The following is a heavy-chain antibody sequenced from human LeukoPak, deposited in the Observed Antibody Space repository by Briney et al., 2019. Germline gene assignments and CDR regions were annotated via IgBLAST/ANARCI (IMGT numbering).Heavy chain of an antibody. J-gene: IGHJ4*02. CDR1: GGSISSSNYY. Sequence: SETLSLTCTVSGGSISSSNYYWGWIRQPPGKGLEWIGSMYHSGSTSYNPSLKSRVTISVDTTKNQFFLKLSSETAADTAVYYCATITFGGVKGSYYFDYWGQGTLVTVSS. D-gene: IGHD3-16*01. CDR3: ATITFGGVKGSYYFDY. V-gene: IGHV4-39*01. CDR2: MYHSGST.